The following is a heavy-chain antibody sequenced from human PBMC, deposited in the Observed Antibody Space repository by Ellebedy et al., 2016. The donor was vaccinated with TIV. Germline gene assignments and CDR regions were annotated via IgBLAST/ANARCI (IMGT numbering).Heavy chain of an antibody. V-gene: IGHV1-8*02. J-gene: IGHJ3*02. CDR2: MNPNSGNT. CDR3: ANLNTLAMVVVVYMPYAFDI. Sequence: AASVKVSCKASGYTFTSYDINWVRQATGQGLEWMGWMNPNSGNTGYAQKFQGRVTMTRNTSISTAYMELSSLRSEDTAVYYCANLNTLAMVVVVYMPYAFDIWGQGTMVTVSS. CDR1: GYTFTSYD. D-gene: IGHD3-22*01.